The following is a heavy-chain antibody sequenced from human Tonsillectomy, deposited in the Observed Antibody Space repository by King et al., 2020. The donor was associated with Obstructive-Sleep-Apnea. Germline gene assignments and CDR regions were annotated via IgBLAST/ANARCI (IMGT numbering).Heavy chain of an antibody. Sequence: VQLQESGPGLVKPSQTLSLTCTVSGGSISSGGYYWSWIRQHPGKGLEWIGYIYYSGSTYYNPSLKSRVTISVDTSKNQFSLKLSSVTAADTAVHYCARETSQADGVGFDPWGQGTLVTVSS. CDR1: GGSISSGGYY. CDR2: IYYSGST. CDR3: ARETSQADGVGFDP. V-gene: IGHV4-31*03. D-gene: IGHD2-15*01. J-gene: IGHJ5*02.